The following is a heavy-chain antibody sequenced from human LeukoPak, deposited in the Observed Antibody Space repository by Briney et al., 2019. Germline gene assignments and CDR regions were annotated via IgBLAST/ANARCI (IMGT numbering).Heavy chain of an antibody. CDR1: GFSLSTSGVG. D-gene: IGHD3-16*01. J-gene: IGHJ3*02. CDR2: IYWDDDK. CDR3: AHRGGVNTYDAFDI. V-gene: IGHV2-5*02. Sequence: SGPTLVNPTQTLTLTCTFSGFSLSTSGVGVGWIRQPPGKALEWLALIYWDDDKRYSPSLKSRLTITKDTSKNQVVLTMTNMDPVDTATYYCAHRGGVNTYDAFDIWGQGTMVTVPS.